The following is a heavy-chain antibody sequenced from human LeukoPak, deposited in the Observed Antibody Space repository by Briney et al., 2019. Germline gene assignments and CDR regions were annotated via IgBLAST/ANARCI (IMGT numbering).Heavy chain of an antibody. Sequence: ASVKVSCKASGYTFRSYDINWVRQATGQGLEWMGWMNPDSGDTGYAQNFLGRVTMTSNTSITTAYMELTSLRSEDTAVYYCAWGSFRGYCLDTSCYTINYWGQGTLVTVSS. CDR1: GYTFRSYD. D-gene: IGHD2-2*02. V-gene: IGHV1-8*01. J-gene: IGHJ4*02. CDR2: MNPDSGDT. CDR3: AWGSFRGYCLDTSCYTINY.